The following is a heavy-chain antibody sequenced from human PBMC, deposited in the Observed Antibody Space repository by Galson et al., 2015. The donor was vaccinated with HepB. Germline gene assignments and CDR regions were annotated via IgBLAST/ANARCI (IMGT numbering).Heavy chain of an antibody. V-gene: IGHV3-23*01. CDR1: GFTLSSYA. D-gene: IGHD6-13*01. J-gene: IGHJ4*02. CDR3: AKSLAAADYY. Sequence: SLRLSCAASGFTLSSYAMSWVRLAPGKGLEWVSTISGSGGSAYYADSLKGRFTLSRDSSKNTLYLQMISLRADDTAVYFCAKSLAAADYYCGQGTLVTVSS. CDR2: ISGSGGSA.